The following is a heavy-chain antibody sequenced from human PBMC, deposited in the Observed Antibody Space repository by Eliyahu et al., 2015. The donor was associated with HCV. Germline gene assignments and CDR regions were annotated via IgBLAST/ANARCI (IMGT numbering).Heavy chain of an antibody. CDR1: GGXTKSYY. J-gene: IGHJ4*02. Sequence: QVQLQESGPGLVKPSETLSLTCTVSGGXTKSYYWTWIRQPPGKGLEWIGYIYSSGSSDYNPSLKSRVTISIDTSKNQFSLNLRSVTAADTAVYYCARDRPYCSDRGCYRVFDYWGQGALVTVSS. CDR2: IYSSGSS. V-gene: IGHV4-59*01. D-gene: IGHD2-15*01. CDR3: ARDRPYCSDRGCYRVFDY.